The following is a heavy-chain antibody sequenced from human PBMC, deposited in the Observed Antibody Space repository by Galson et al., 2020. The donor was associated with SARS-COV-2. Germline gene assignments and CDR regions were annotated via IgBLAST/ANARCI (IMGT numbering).Heavy chain of an antibody. Sequence: GGSLRLSCAASGFTSSNYAIHWVRQAPGKGLEWVAVIWYDGINKYYADSVKGRFTISRDNSKNTVYLQINSLRVEDTALYYCARELKEGATDYWGQGTLVTVSS. CDR3: ARELKEGATDY. CDR1: GFTSSNYA. V-gene: IGHV3-33*01. J-gene: IGHJ4*02. D-gene: IGHD1-26*01. CDR2: IWYDGINK.